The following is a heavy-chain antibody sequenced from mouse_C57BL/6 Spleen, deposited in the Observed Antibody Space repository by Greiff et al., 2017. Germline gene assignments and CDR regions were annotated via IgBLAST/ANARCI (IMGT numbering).Heavy chain of an antibody. CDR2: IYPGRGST. CDR1: GYTFTSYW. J-gene: IGHJ2*01. D-gene: IGHD3-1*01. V-gene: IGHV1-55*01. Sequence: VQLPQPGAELVKPGASVKMSCKASGYTFTSYWITWVKQRPGQCLEWIGDIYPGRGSTNYNEKFKSKATLTVDTSSSTAYMQLSSLTSEDSAVXYCARERHDWGQGTTLTVSS. CDR3: ARERHD.